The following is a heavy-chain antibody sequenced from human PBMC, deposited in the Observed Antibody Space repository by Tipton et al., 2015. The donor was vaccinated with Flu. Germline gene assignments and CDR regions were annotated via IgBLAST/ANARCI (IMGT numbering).Heavy chain of an antibody. CDR1: GGSISSYY. CDR3: AREVSGLGRYFDY. V-gene: IGHV4-4*07. J-gene: IGHJ4*02. D-gene: IGHD3-10*01. Sequence: TLSLTCTVSGGSISSYYWSWIRQPAGKGLGWIGRIYTSGSTNYNPSLKSRLTMSVDTSENQFSLKLSSVTAADTAVYFCAREVSGLGRYFDYWGQGTLATVSS. CDR2: IYTSGST.